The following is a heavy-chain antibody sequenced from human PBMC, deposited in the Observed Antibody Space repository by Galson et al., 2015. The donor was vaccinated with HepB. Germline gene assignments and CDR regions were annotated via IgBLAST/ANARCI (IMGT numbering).Heavy chain of an antibody. CDR2: IYYSGST. CDR3: ACREKNWFDP. Sequence: CTVSGGSISSGDYYWSWIRQPPGKGLEWIGYIYYSGSTYYNPSLKSRVTISVDTSKNQFSLKLTSVTAADTAVYYCACREKNWFDPWGQGTLVTVSS. V-gene: IGHV4-30-4*01. J-gene: IGHJ5*02. D-gene: IGHD5-24*01. CDR1: GGSISSGDYY.